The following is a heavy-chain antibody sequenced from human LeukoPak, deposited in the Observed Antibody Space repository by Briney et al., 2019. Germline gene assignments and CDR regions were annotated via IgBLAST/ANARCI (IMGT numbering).Heavy chain of an antibody. CDR2: ISSSSSYI. V-gene: IGHV3-21*01. D-gene: IGHD3-10*01. J-gene: IGHJ6*02. CDR3: ARDSGPNYGMDV. CDR1: GFTFSSYS. Sequence: GGSLRLSCAASGFTFSSYSMNWVRQAPGKGLEWVSSISSSSSYIYYADPVKGRFTISRDNAKNSLYLQMNSLRAEDTAVYYCARDSGPNYGMDVWGQGTTVTVSS.